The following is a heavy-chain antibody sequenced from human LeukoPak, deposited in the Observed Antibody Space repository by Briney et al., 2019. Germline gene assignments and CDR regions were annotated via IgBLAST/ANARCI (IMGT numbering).Heavy chain of an antibody. J-gene: IGHJ4*02. CDR2: ISSSSSYI. CDR3: TRGYSSGWYVGYYFDY. D-gene: IGHD6-19*01. Sequence: GGSLRLSCAASGFTFSSYSMNWVRQAPGKGLEWVSSISSSSSYIYYADSVKGRFTISGDNAKNSLYLQMNSLKTEDTAVYYCTRGYSSGWYVGYYFDYWGQGTLVTVSS. V-gene: IGHV3-21*03. CDR1: GFTFSSYS.